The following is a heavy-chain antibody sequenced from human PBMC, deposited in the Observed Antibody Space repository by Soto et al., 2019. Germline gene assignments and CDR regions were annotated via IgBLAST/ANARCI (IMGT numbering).Heavy chain of an antibody. D-gene: IGHD3-10*01. CDR3: ARHYGNAGVYGVDV. Sequence: QVQLRESGPGLVKPSETLSLTCTVSAGSISGYYWSWIRQPRGEGLQWNGYVQYTGRTNYNPSLKSRVTISLDAYKNEVSLRLNSVTAADTAFFYFARHYGNAGVYGVDVWGQGTTVIVSS. V-gene: IGHV4-59*08. J-gene: IGHJ6*02. CDR1: AGSISGYY. CDR2: VQYTGRT.